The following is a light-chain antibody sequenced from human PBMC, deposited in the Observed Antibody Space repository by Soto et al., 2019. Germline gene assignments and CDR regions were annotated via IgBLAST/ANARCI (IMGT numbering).Light chain of an antibody. V-gene: IGLV4-60*02. CDR3: ETWDSNTRV. CDR2: LESTGNY. CDR1: SGHSSYS. Sequence: QLVLTQSSSASASPGSSVKVTCTLSSGHSSYSIAWHQQQPERAPRYLMKLESTGNYNKGSGVPDRFSGSSSGADRYLTISNLQFEDEADYYCETWDSNTRVFGGGTQLTVL. J-gene: IGLJ3*02.